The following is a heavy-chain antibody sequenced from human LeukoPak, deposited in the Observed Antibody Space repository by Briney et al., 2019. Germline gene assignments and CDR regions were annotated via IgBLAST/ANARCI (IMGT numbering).Heavy chain of an antibody. D-gene: IGHD6-13*01. CDR2: ISSNGGST. J-gene: IGHJ4*02. CDR3: ARAGGEGTAAGTYYVY. CDR1: GFTFSSYA. Sequence: GGSLRLSWAASGFTFSSYAMHWVRQAPGKGLEYVSAISSNGGSTYYANSVKGRFTISRDNSKNTLYLQMGSLRAEDMAVYYCARAGGEGTAAGTYYVYWGQGTLVTVSS. V-gene: IGHV3-64*01.